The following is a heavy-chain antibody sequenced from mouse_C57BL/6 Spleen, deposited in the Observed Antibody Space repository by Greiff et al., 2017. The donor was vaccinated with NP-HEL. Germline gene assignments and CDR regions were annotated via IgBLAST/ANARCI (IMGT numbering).Heavy chain of an antibody. CDR1: GYTFTEYT. D-gene: IGHD1-1*01. J-gene: IGHJ1*03. CDR2: FYPGSGSI. V-gene: IGHV1-62-2*01. CDR3: ARHEDQYYYGSSYRYFDV. Sequence: VQLQQSGAELVKPGASVKLSCKASGYTFTEYTIHWVKQRSGQGLEWIGWFYPGSGSIKYNEKFKDKATLTADKSSSTVYMELSRLTSEDSAVYFWARHEDQYYYGSSYRYFDVWGTGTTVTVSS.